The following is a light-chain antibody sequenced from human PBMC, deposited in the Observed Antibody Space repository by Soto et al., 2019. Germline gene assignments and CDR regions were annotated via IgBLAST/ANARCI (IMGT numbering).Light chain of an antibody. Sequence: EVVLTQSPGTLSLSPGERATISCRASQSVSDNYVAWYQQKRGQAPRLLIYGAASRATGIPDRFSGSGSGTDFTLTISRLEPEDFAVYYFQQYGTSPPTFGQGTKLEIK. V-gene: IGKV3-20*01. CDR3: QQYGTSPPT. J-gene: IGKJ2*01. CDR2: GAA. CDR1: QSVSDNY.